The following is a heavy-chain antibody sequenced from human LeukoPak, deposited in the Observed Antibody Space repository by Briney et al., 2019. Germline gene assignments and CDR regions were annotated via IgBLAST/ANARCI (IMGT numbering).Heavy chain of an antibody. CDR3: AKLLYYYDSSQPY. V-gene: IGHV3-23*01. D-gene: IGHD3-22*01. Sequence: GSLRLSCAASGLTFNIYAMSWVRQAPGKGLHWVSAISGSGGSTYYADSVKGRFSISRDNSKNTPYLQMNSLRAEDTAVYYCAKLLYYYDSSQPYWGQGTLVTVSS. CDR2: ISGSGGST. CDR1: GLTFNIYA. J-gene: IGHJ4*02.